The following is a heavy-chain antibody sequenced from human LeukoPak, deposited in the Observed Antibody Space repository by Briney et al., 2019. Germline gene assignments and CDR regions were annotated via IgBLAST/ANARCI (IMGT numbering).Heavy chain of an antibody. J-gene: IGHJ4*02. V-gene: IGHV3-21*01. Sequence: GGSLRLSCAASGFTFSSYSMNWVRQAPGKGLEWVSSISSSSSYIYYADSVEGRFTISRDNAKNSLYLQMNSLRAEDTAVYYCARDDGIQLWLQGQFDYWGQGTLVTVSS. CDR1: GFTFSSYS. D-gene: IGHD5-18*01. CDR2: ISSSSSYI. CDR3: ARDDGIQLWLQGQFDY.